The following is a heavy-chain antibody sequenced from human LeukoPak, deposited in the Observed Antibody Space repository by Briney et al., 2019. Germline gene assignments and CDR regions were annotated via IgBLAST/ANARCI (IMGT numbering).Heavy chain of an antibody. D-gene: IGHD3-10*01. V-gene: IGHV4-59*10. Sequence: SETLSLTCAVYGGSFSGSYWSWIRQAPGKGLEWIGRIYTSGSTNYNPSLKSRVTMSVDTSKNQFSLKLSSVTAADTAVYYCARDADYYGSGSYPAYGMDVWGQGTTVTVSS. CDR2: IYTSGST. CDR3: ARDADYYGSGSYPAYGMDV. J-gene: IGHJ6*02. CDR1: GGSFSGSY.